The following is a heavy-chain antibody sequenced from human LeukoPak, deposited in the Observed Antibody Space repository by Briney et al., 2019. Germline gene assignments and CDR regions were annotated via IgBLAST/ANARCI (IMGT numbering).Heavy chain of an antibody. J-gene: IGHJ3*02. Sequence: QAGGSLRLSCAASGFTFSRYDMHWVRQTTGKGLEWVSAIGTAGETHYPGSVKGRFTISRENAKNSLYLQMNSLRAGDTAVYYCAGGLRYCSSTSCYSIDAFDIWGQGTMVTVSS. CDR1: GFTFSRYD. V-gene: IGHV3-13*01. D-gene: IGHD2-2*01. CDR2: IGTAGET. CDR3: AGGLRYCSSTSCYSIDAFDI.